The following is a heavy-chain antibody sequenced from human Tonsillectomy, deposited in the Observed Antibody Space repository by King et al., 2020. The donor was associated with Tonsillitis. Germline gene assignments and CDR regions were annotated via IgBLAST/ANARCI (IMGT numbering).Heavy chain of an antibody. CDR1: GGSINNYY. CDR3: ARDRVNYDILPGYHSDGMDV. CDR2: IYSSGGT. V-gene: IGHV4-59*01. Sequence: QLQESGPGLVKPSETLSLTCTVSGGSINNYYWGWIRQPPGKGLEWIGNIYSSGGTKYNPSLKSRVTISVDTSKNQFSLKVTSVTAADTAVYYCARDRVNYDILPGYHSDGMDVWGQGPAVPVSS. J-gene: IGHJ6*02. D-gene: IGHD3-9*01.